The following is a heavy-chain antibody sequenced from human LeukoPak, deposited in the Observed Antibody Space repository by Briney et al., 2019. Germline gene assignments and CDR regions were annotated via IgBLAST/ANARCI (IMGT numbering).Heavy chain of an antibody. V-gene: IGHV1-69*06. Sequence: SVKVSCKASGGTFSSYAISWVRQAPGQGLEWMGGIIPIFGTANYAQKFQGRVTITADKSTSTAYMELSSLRSEDTAVYYCASSQVDSRGYYHDHDYWGQGTLVTVSS. CDR3: ASSQVDSRGYYHDHDY. J-gene: IGHJ4*02. CDR2: IIPIFGTA. D-gene: IGHD3-22*01. CDR1: GGTFSSYA.